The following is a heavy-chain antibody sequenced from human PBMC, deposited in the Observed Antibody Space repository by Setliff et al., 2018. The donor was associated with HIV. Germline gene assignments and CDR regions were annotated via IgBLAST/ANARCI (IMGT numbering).Heavy chain of an antibody. Sequence: PSETLSLTCKVSGGSISSGDYSWSWIRQPPGKGLEWIGFIYYSGNTYYNPSLKSRVTISVDKSKNQFSLKLSSVTAADTAVYFCARGAPYDYVWGSYRHFDYWGQGTLVTVSS. CDR1: GGSISSGDYS. V-gene: IGHV4-30-4*01. CDR2: IYYSGNT. D-gene: IGHD3-16*02. CDR3: ARGAPYDYVWGSYRHFDY. J-gene: IGHJ4*02.